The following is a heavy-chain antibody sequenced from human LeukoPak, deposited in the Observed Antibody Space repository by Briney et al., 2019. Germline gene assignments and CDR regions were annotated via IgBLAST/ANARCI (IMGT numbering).Heavy chain of an antibody. CDR2: INLSSDRT. CDR1: GYNFNSHY. CDR3: ARIQDGGNSDY. Sequence: ASVKVSCKASGYNFNSHYIHWVRQAPGQGLEWMGIINLSSDRTYYAQKFQDRVTMTRDTSTSTVYMGLGSLRSEDTAVYYCARIQDGGNSDYWGQGTLVTVSS. D-gene: IGHD4-23*01. V-gene: IGHV1-46*02. J-gene: IGHJ4*02.